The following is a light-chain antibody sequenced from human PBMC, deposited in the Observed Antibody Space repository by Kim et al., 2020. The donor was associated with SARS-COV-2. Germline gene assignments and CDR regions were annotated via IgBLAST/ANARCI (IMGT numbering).Light chain of an antibody. CDR1: GLTTND. CDR3: NSRDSSGNHLV. V-gene: IGLV3-19*01. Sequence: AVGPTVRITCRRDGLTTNDAIWDQQKPGQAPILVIYGKNNRPSGIPDRFSASTSGNTGSLTITGAQAEDEADYDCNSRDSSGNHLVFGTGTQLTVL. CDR2: GKN. J-gene: IGLJ3*02.